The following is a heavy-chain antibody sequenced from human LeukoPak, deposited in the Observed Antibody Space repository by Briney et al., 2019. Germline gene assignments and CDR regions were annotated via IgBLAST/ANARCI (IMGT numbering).Heavy chain of an antibody. V-gene: IGHV3-23*01. CDR3: ATYPSRYYYYYMDV. Sequence: GGSLRLSCAASGFTFSSYAMSWVRQAPGKGLEWVSAISGSGGSTYYADSVKGRFTISRDNSKNTLYLQMNSLRAEDTAVYYCATYPSRYYYYYMDVWGKGTTVTISS. CDR1: GFTFSSYA. J-gene: IGHJ6*03. CDR2: ISGSGGST.